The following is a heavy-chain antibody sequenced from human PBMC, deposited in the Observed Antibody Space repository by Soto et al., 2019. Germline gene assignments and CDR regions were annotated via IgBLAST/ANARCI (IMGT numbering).Heavy chain of an antibody. J-gene: IGHJ4*02. CDR2: IIPIFGTA. V-gene: IGHV1-69*13. CDR1: GGTFSSYA. D-gene: IGHD5-12*01. Sequence: ASVKVSCKASGGTFSSYAISWVRQAPGQGLEWMGGIIPIFGTANYAQKFQGRVTITADESTSTAYMELSSLRSEDTAVYYCARDAKNEMATMLYWGQGTLVTVSS. CDR3: ARDAKNEMATMLY.